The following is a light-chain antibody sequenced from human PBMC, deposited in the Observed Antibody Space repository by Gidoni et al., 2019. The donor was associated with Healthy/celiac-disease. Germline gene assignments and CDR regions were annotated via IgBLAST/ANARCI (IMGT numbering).Light chain of an antibody. CDR2: GAS. CDR1: QSVSSSY. Sequence: IVFTQSPGTLSLSPGERATLSCRASQSVSSSYLAWYQQKPGQAPRLLIYGASSRATGIPDRFSGSGSGTDFTLTISRLEPEDFAVYYCQQYGLTFGGGTKVEIK. J-gene: IGKJ4*01. CDR3: QQYGLT. V-gene: IGKV3-20*01.